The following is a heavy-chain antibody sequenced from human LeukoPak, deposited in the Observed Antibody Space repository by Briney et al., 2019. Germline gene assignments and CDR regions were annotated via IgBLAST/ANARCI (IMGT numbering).Heavy chain of an antibody. CDR2: ISSSSSYI. D-gene: IGHD2-2*02. J-gene: IGHJ4*02. Sequence: PGGSLRLSCAASGFTVSSNYVSWVRQAPGKGREWVSSISSSSSYIYYADSVKGRFTISRDNAKNSLYLQMNSLRAEDTAVYYCARAGSYCSSTTCYTYFDYWGQGTLVTVSS. V-gene: IGHV3-21*01. CDR3: ARAGSYCSSTTCYTYFDY. CDR1: GFTVSSNY.